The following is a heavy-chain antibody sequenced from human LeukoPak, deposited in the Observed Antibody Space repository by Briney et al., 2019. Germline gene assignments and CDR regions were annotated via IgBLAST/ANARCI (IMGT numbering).Heavy chain of an antibody. CDR1: GFTFSDYS. CDR3: ARDPNGDYIGAFDM. D-gene: IGHD4-17*01. J-gene: IGHJ3*02. V-gene: IGHV3-23*01. Sequence: GGSLRLSCAASGFTFSDYSMNWVRQAPGKGPEWVSAIRGGGGSAFYADSVKGRFTISRDNSKYTLFLQMNSLRAEDTAVYYCARDPNGDYIGAFDMWGPGTMVTVSS. CDR2: IRGGGGSA.